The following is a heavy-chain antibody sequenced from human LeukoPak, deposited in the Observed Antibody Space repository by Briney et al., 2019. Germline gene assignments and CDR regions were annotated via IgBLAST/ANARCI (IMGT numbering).Heavy chain of an antibody. Sequence: SETLSLTCAVYGGSFSGYYWSWIRQPPGKGLEWIGEINHSGSTNYNPSLKSRVTISVDTSKNQSSLKLSSVTAADTAVYYCARWPMTTVTTWGQGTLVTVSS. V-gene: IGHV4-34*01. CDR3: ARWPMTTVTT. J-gene: IGHJ5*02. D-gene: IGHD4-17*01. CDR2: INHSGST. CDR1: GGSFSGYY.